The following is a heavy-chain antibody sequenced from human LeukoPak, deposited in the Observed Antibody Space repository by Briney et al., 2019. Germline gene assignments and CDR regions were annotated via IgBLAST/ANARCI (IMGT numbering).Heavy chain of an antibody. CDR3: ARDVIPNYYYYGMDV. V-gene: IGHV3-30*03. CDR2: ISYDGSNK. D-gene: IGHD3-10*01. CDR1: GFTFSSYG. Sequence: GGSLRLSCAASGFTFSSYGMHWVRQAPGKGLEWVAVISYDGSNKYYADSVKGRFTISRDNSKNTVYLQMNSLRAEDTAVYYCARDVIPNYYYYGMDVWGQGTTVTVSS. J-gene: IGHJ6*02.